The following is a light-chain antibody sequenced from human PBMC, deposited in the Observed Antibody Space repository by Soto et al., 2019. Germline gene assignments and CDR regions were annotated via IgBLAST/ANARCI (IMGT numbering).Light chain of an antibody. Sequence: EIVLTQSPGTLSLSAGERAILSCRASQSVSRYLAWYQHKSGQAPRLLIYDASNRATGIPARFSGSGSGTDFTLTISSLEPEDFAVYYCQQRYNRSWTFGQGTKVEIK. CDR1: QSVSRY. CDR3: QQRYNRSWT. V-gene: IGKV3-11*01. CDR2: DAS. J-gene: IGKJ1*01.